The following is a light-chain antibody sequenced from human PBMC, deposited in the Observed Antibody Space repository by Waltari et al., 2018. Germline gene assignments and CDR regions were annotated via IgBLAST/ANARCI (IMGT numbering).Light chain of an antibody. CDR2: GSN. J-gene: IGLJ2*01. V-gene: IGLV1-40*01. CDR3: QSSDSTLYGVV. Sequence: QSVLTQPPSVSGAPGQRVTIPCTGSSSNIGAGYDVNWYQLLPGTAPKPLIYGSNNRPSGAPDRFSGSRSATSASLAISGLQAEDEAYYYCQSSDSTLYGVVFGGGTKLTVL. CDR1: SSNIGAGYD.